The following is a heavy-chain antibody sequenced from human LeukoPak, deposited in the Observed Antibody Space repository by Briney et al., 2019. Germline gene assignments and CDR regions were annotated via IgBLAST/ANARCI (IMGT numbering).Heavy chain of an antibody. D-gene: IGHD3/OR15-3a*01. CDR3: STDSYDL. CDR1: RFSLSDFR. J-gene: IGHJ4*01. Sequence: PGGSLRLSCAASRFSLSDFRMTWVRQAPGKGLEWVGRILRKTDGGTTDYAAPVKGRFSISRDDSKNTLCLQMNSLKTEDTAVYYCSTDSYDLWGHGTLVLVSS. V-gene: IGHV3-15*01. CDR2: ILRKTDGGTT.